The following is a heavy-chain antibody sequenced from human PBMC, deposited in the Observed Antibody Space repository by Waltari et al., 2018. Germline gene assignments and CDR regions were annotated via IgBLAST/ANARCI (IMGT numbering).Heavy chain of an antibody. CDR2: ISGSGGST. D-gene: IGHD3-3*01. CDR3: AKDPGITIFGVVTPVDY. Sequence: EVQLLESGGGLVQPGGSLRLSCAASGFTFSSYAMSWVRQAPGKGLEWVSAISGSGGSTYYADAGKGRFTISRDNSKNTLYLQMNSLRAEDTAVYYCAKDPGITIFGVVTPVDYWGQGTLVTVSS. V-gene: IGHV3-23*01. CDR1: GFTFSSYA. J-gene: IGHJ4*02.